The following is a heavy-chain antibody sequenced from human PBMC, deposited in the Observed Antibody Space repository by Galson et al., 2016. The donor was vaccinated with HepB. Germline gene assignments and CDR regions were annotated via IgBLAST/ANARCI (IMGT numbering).Heavy chain of an antibody. CDR3: ARHECRGSDCFSAYDF. Sequence: QSGAEVKKPGESLKISCKGSGYRFANYWIGWVRQMPGKGLESMGIVYPGNSEIRYSPSFQGQVTISADKSITTVYLQWNSLKASDSAIYYCARHECRGSDCFSAYDFWGQGQWSLSLQ. V-gene: IGHV5-51*01. J-gene: IGHJ3*01. D-gene: IGHD2-21*02. CDR1: GYRFANYW. CDR2: VYPGNSEI.